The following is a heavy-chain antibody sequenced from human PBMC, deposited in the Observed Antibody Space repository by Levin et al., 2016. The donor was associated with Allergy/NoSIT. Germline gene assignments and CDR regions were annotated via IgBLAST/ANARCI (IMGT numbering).Heavy chain of an antibody. CDR1: GFTFDDYA. V-gene: IGHV3-9*01. Sequence: GGSLRLSCAASGFTFDDYAMHWVRQAPGKGLEWVSGISWNSGSIGYADSVKGRFTISRDNAKNSLYLQMNSLRAEDTALYYCATKGTLGSMDVWGQGTTVTVSS. J-gene: IGHJ6*02. CDR2: ISWNSGSI. CDR3: ATKGTLGSMDV. D-gene: IGHD1-7*01.